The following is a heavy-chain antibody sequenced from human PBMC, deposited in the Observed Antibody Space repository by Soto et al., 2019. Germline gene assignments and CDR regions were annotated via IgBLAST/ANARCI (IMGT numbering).Heavy chain of an antibody. CDR1: GGSISSSSYY. Sequence: SETLSLTCTVSGGSISSSSYYWGWIRQPPGKGLEWIGSIYYSGSTYYNPSLKSRVTISVDTSKNQFSLKLSSVTAADTAVYYCARHHYDFWSGYLYYFDYWGQGTLVTVSS. J-gene: IGHJ4*02. CDR2: IYYSGST. D-gene: IGHD3-3*01. V-gene: IGHV4-39*01. CDR3: ARHHYDFWSGYLYYFDY.